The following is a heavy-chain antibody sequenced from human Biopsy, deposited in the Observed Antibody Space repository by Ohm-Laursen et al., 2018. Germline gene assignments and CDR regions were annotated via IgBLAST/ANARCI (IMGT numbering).Heavy chain of an antibody. V-gene: IGHV1-69*17. D-gene: IGHD4-17*01. Sequence: GSSVKVSCKASGGTFSNYAISWVRQAPGQGLEWMGGIIPVFGLATYAQRLQGRVSITADTSTNTAYMKLSSLRSDDTAVYFCARGLPTEYGDYFSLDYWGQGTLVIASS. CDR1: GGTFSNYA. CDR3: ARGLPTEYGDYFSLDY. J-gene: IGHJ4*02. CDR2: IIPVFGLA.